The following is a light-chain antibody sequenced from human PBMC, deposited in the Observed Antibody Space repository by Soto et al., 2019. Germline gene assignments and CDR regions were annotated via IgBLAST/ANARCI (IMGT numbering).Light chain of an antibody. Sequence: QSALTQPASVSGSPGQSITISCTGTSSDIGVYNYVSWYQQHPGKAPKLMICEVSNRPSGVSSRFSGSKSGNTSSLTISGLRAEDEADYYCTSFTTTNILVFGGGTKLTVL. CDR2: EVS. CDR3: TSFTTTNILV. CDR1: SSDIGVYNY. V-gene: IGLV2-14*01. J-gene: IGLJ3*02.